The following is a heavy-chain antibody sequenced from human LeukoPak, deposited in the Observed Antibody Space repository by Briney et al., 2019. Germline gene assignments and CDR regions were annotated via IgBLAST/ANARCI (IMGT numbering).Heavy chain of an antibody. CDR2: ISGSGGDT. J-gene: IGHJ4*02. V-gene: IGHV3-23*01. CDR1: GFTFSSYA. CDR3: AREYSSSWYAGGFDY. Sequence: GGSLRLSCAASGFTFSSYAMSWVRQAPGKGLEWVSAISGSGGDTYYADSVKGRFTISRDNSKNTLYLQMNSLRAEDTAVYYCAREYSSSWYAGGFDYWGQGTLVTVSS. D-gene: IGHD6-13*01.